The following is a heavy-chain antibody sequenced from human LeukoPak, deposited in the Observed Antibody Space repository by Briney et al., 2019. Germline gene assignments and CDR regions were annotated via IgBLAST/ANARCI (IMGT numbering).Heavy chain of an antibody. CDR1: GGSISSYY. Sequence: SETLSLTCTVSGGSISSYYWSWIRQPPGKGLEWIGYIYYSGSTNYNPSLKSRVTMSIDTSKNQFSLKLSSVTAADTAVYYCARDFPRSTSCLGYWGQGTLVTVSS. D-gene: IGHD2-2*01. V-gene: IGHV4-59*01. J-gene: IGHJ4*02. CDR3: ARDFPRSTSCLGY. CDR2: IYYSGST.